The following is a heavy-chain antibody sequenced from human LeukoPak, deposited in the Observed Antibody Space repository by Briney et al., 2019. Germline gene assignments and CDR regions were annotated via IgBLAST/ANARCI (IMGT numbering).Heavy chain of an antibody. D-gene: IGHD3-22*01. V-gene: IGHV1-18*01. CDR2: ISPYNGNT. CDR1: GYKFTNYG. Sequence: GASVKVTCKASGYKFTNYGISWVRQAPGQGLEWMGWISPYNGNTIYAQKLQGRVTMTTDTSTSTAYMELRSLRSDDTAVYYCARGSPPRVYYDRSGYYSYYFDYWGQGTLVIVSP. J-gene: IGHJ4*02. CDR3: ARGSPPRVYYDRSGYYSYYFDY.